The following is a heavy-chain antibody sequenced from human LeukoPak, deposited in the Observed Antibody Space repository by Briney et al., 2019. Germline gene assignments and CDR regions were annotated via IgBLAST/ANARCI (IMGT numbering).Heavy chain of an antibody. CDR2: IRFDGSNK. Sequence: PGGSLRLSCAASGFTFSSYGMHWVRQAPGRGLQWVAFIRFDGSNKYYADSVKGRFSISRDNSKNLLFLQMNSLRAEDTAVYYCARRAGAYSHPYDYWGQGTLVTVSS. V-gene: IGHV3-30*02. D-gene: IGHD4/OR15-4a*01. CDR1: GFTFSSYG. J-gene: IGHJ4*02. CDR3: ARRAGAYSHPYDY.